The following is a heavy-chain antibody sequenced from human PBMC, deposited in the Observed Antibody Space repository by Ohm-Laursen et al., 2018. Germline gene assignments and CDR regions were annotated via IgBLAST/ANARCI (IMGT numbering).Heavy chain of an antibody. D-gene: IGHD2-2*01. Sequence: SLRLSCSASGFTFSTYSMNWARQAPGKGLEWVSSISSSSSYIYYADSVKGRFTISRDNAKNSLFLQMNSLRAEDTAVYYCARDDCSSTSCPDLDYWGQGTLVSVSS. V-gene: IGHV3-21*01. CDR1: GFTFSTYS. CDR2: ISSSSSYI. J-gene: IGHJ4*02. CDR3: ARDDCSSTSCPDLDY.